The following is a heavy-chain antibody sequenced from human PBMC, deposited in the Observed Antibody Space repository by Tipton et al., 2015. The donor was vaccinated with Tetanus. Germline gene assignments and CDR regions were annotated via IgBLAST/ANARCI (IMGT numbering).Heavy chain of an antibody. CDR2: ISNRGNS. Sequence: TLSLTCTVSGGSINTGDSLWTWIRQHPRTGLEWIGYISNRGNSYSNPSLKGRVSLSVDKSASQFSLRLTSVTSADSAVYYCAAESARGNNWFDPWGQGVLVNVSS. CDR1: GGSINTGDSL. V-gene: IGHV4-31*03. CDR3: AAESARGNNWFDP. J-gene: IGHJ5*02.